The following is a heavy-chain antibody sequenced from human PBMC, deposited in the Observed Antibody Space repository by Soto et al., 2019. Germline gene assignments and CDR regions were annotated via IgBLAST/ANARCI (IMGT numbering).Heavy chain of an antibody. D-gene: IGHD3-10*01. CDR3: ARDHKFGEPP. J-gene: IGHJ5*02. V-gene: IGHV3-23*01. CDR2: ISGSGIST. Sequence: EVQLLESGGGLVQPGGSLRLSCAAYGFTFSSYAMSWVRQAPGKGLEWVSAISGSGISTYYADSVKGRFTISRDNSKNTLYLQMNSLRADGTAMYYCARDHKFGEPPWGQGTLVTVSS. CDR1: GFTFSSYA.